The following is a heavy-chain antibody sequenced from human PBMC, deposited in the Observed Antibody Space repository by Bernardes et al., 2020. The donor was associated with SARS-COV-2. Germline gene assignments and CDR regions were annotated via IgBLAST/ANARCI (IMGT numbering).Heavy chain of an antibody. J-gene: IGHJ6*02. D-gene: IGHD2-15*01. CDR2: ISRDGSHT. CDR1: GYDFRSYW. CDR3: ARDSPEQEDIVTWYYYGLDL. Sequence: GGSLRLSCVASGYDFRSYWMHWIHQVPGKGLEWVSRISRDGSHTTYADSVKGRFTVSWDNAEDILFLHMNSVRVEDTGVYYCARDSPEQEDIVTWYYYGLDLWGQGTTVTVSS. V-gene: IGHV3-74*03.